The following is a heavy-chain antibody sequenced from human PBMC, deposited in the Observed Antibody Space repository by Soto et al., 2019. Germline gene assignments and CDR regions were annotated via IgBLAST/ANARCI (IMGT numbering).Heavy chain of an antibody. V-gene: IGHV1-3*01. CDR2: INAGNGNT. CDR3: ARGGLALMDV. D-gene: IGHD3-16*01. Sequence: QVQLVQSGAEVKKPGASVKVSCKACGYSFTSYAMHWVRQAPGQRLEWMGWINAGNGNTKYSQKFQGRVTITRDTSASTAYMELSSLRSEDTVVYSCARGGLALMDVWGQGTTVTVSS. J-gene: IGHJ6*02. CDR1: GYSFTSYA.